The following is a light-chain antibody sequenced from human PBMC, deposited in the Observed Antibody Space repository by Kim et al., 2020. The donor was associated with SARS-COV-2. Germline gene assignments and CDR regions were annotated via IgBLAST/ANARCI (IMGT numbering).Light chain of an antibody. Sequence: PGERASLSCRASQSVSSSFLAWYQQKPGQTPRLLIYGASSRATGIPDRFSGSGSGTDFTLTISRLEPEDFAVYYCQQYGSSPFTFGPGTKVDIK. V-gene: IGKV3-20*01. J-gene: IGKJ3*01. CDR2: GAS. CDR3: QQYGSSPFT. CDR1: QSVSSSF.